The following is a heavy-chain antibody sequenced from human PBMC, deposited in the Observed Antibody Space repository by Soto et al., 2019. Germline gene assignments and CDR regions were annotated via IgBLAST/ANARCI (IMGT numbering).Heavy chain of an antibody. CDR2: ISYDGSNK. D-gene: IGHD2-2*01. CDR3: ARDRPSPYCSSTSCSSYLDY. J-gene: IGHJ4*02. V-gene: IGHV3-30-3*01. Sequence: GGSLRLSCAASGFTFSTYAMQWVRQAPGKGLEWVAVISYDGSNKYYADSVKGRFTISRDNSKNTLYLQMNSLRAEDTAVYYCARDRPSPYCSSTSCSSYLDYWGQGTLVTVS. CDR1: GFTFSTYA.